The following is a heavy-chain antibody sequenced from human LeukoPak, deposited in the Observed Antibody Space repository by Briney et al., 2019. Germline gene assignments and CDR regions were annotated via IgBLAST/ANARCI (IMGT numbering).Heavy chain of an antibody. V-gene: IGHV4-39*01. D-gene: IGHD2-15*01. J-gene: IGHJ3*02. CDR2: IYYSGST. CDR1: GGSISSSTYY. CDR3: ARLKSLNCSGGSCSAFGAFDI. Sequence: SQTLSLTCTVSGGSISSSTYYWGWIRQPPGKGLEWIGNIYYSGSTYYNPSLKSRVTMSVDTSKNQFSLKLSSVTAADTAVYYCARLKSLNCSGGSCSAFGAFDIWGQGTMVTVSS.